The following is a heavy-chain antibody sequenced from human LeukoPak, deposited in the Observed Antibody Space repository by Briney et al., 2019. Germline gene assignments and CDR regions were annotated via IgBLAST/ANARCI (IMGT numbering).Heavy chain of an antibody. D-gene: IGHD3-16*01. Sequence: GSLRLSCAASGFTFSSYWMSWIRQPPGKGLEWIGSIYYSGSTYYNPSLKSRVTISVDTSKNQFSLKLSSVTAADTAVYYCARQGAFNYWGQGTLVTVSS. V-gene: IGHV4-39*01. CDR3: ARQGAFNY. CDR1: GFTFSSYW. CDR2: IYYSGST. J-gene: IGHJ4*02.